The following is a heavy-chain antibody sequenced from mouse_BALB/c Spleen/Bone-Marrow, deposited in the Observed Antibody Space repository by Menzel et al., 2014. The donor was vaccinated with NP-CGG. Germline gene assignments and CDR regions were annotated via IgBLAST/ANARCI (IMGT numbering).Heavy chain of an antibody. Sequence: EVKLVESGGGLVQPGGSLKLSCAASGFTFTNYGMSWVRQFPDKKLEFVANINSNGDSIYYPDREKGRFTIPRDNTKNTQSLQMSILKSEEPAMYRCGSGVDDQSWFAYWGQGTLVTVS. CDR1: GFTFTNYG. V-gene: IGHV5-6-3*01. CDR3: GSGVDDQSWFAY. J-gene: IGHJ3*01. D-gene: IGHD1-1*01. CDR2: INSNGDSI.